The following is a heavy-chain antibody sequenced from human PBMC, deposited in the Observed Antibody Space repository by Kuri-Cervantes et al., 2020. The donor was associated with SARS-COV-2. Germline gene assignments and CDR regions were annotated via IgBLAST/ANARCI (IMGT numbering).Heavy chain of an antibody. J-gene: IGHJ4*02. CDR1: GYTFTGYD. D-gene: IGHD4-17*01. CDR2: VNPNSGGT. Sequence: ASVKVSCKASGYTFTGYDMHWVRQAPGQGLEWMGWVNPNSGGTNYAQNFQGWVTMTRDTSISTAYMGLSRLRSDDTAVYYCASWGRDMTTVTWVDYWGQGTLVTVSS. V-gene: IGHV1-2*04. CDR3: ASWGRDMTTVTWVDY.